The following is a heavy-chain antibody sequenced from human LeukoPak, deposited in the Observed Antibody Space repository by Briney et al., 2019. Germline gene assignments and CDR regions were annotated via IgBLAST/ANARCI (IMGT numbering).Heavy chain of an antibody. CDR2: ISSSSSYI. CDR3: ARDSEKEYCSSTSCYLYNWFDP. J-gene: IGHJ5*02. V-gene: IGHV3-21*01. CDR1: GFSFSSYS. Sequence: GGSLRLSCAASGFSFSSYSMNWVRQAPGKGLEWVSSISSSSSYIYYADSVKGRFTISRDNAKNSLYLQMNSLRAEDTAVYYCARDSEKEYCSSTSCYLYNWFDPWGQGTLVTVSS. D-gene: IGHD2-2*01.